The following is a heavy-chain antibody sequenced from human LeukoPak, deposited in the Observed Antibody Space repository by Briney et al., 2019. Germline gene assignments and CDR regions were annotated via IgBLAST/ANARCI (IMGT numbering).Heavy chain of an antibody. Sequence: GGSLRLSCEGSGFTFSKYWMTWVRQAPGKGLEWVSYISSSGSTIYYADSVKGRFTISRDNAKNSLYLQMSSLRADDTAVYYCARDRLLYYYDSGPTGHFQHWGQGTLVTV. CDR1: GFTFSKYW. D-gene: IGHD3-22*01. J-gene: IGHJ1*01. V-gene: IGHV3-48*04. CDR3: ARDRLLYYYDSGPTGHFQH. CDR2: ISSSGSTI.